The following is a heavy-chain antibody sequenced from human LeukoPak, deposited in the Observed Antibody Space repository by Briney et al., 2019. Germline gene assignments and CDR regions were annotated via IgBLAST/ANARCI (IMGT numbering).Heavy chain of an antibody. Sequence: PGGSLRLSCAASGFTFSDYYMSWIRQAPGKGLEWVSYISSSGSTIYYADSVKGRFTISRDNAKNSLYLQMNSLRAEDTAVYYCAKLLSYDSSGYYYGYFDYWGQGTLVTVSS. J-gene: IGHJ4*02. CDR1: GFTFSDYY. CDR3: AKLLSYDSSGYYYGYFDY. D-gene: IGHD3-22*01. CDR2: ISSSGSTI. V-gene: IGHV3-11*01.